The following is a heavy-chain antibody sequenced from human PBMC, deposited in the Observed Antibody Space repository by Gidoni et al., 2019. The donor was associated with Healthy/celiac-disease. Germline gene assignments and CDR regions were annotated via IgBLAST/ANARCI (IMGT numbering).Heavy chain of an antibody. V-gene: IGHV3-73*01. CDR1: GFPFIDSS. D-gene: IGHD3-22*01. Sequence: EVQLVESGGGLAQPGGSLKLSCAASGFPFIDSSMHWVRQASGKGLEWIGRIRPKDHNYETAYAASVKGRFTISRDDSENMAYLHMDSLKTEDTAVYFCTRLRDYYDSAGPDYWGQGTLITVSS. CDR2: IRPKDHNYET. CDR3: TRLRDYYDSAGPDY. J-gene: IGHJ4*02.